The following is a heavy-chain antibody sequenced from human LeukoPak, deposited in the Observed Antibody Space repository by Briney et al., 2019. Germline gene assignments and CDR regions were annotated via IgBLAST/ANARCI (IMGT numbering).Heavy chain of an antibody. CDR3: ARDFRYYDSSGYFLW. CDR1: GFTFSSYS. V-gene: IGHV3-30*03. CDR2: ISRDGSNK. Sequence: GGSLRLSCAASGFTFSSYSMNWVRQAPGKGLDWVAVISRDGSNKKYGDSVKGRFTTSRDNAKNSLYLQMNSLRAEDTAVYYCARDFRYYDSSGYFLWWGQGTLVTVSS. D-gene: IGHD3-22*01. J-gene: IGHJ4*02.